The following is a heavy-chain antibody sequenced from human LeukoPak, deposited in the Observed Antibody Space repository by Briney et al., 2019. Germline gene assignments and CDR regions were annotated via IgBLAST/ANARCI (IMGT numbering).Heavy chain of an antibody. Sequence: GGSLRLSCATSGFTFDDYAMHWVRQAPGKGLEWVSGISWNSGSIGYADSVKGRFTISRDNSKNTLYLQMNSLRAEDTAVYYCARDFYDPPMDVWGKGTTVTVSS. J-gene: IGHJ6*03. V-gene: IGHV3-9*01. D-gene: IGHD3-3*01. CDR2: ISWNSGSI. CDR3: ARDFYDPPMDV. CDR1: GFTFDDYA.